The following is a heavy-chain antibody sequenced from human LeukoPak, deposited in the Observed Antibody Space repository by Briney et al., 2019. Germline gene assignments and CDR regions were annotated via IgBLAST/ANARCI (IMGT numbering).Heavy chain of an antibody. CDR3: ARQGRGSYRRDFDY. D-gene: IGHD1-26*01. Sequence: GESLKISCNGSGYSFTSNWISWVRQMPGKGLEWMGRIDPSDSHINYSPSFQGHVTISVDKSISTAYLQWSSLRAPDTAMYYCARQGRGSYRRDFDYWGQGTLVTVSS. V-gene: IGHV5-10-1*01. J-gene: IGHJ4*02. CDR2: IDPSDSHI. CDR1: GYSFTSNW.